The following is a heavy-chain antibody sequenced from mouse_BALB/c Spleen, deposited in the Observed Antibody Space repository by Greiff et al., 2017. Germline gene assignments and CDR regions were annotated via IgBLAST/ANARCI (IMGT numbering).Heavy chain of an antibody. CDR2: IYPGNVNT. V-gene: IGHV1S56*01. J-gene: IGHJ4*01. CDR3: ARYGNYAMDY. CDR1: GYTFTSYY. D-gene: IGHD2-1*01. Sequence: QVQLQQSGPELVKPGASVRKSCKASGYTFTSYYIHWVKQRPGQGLEWIGWIYPGNVNTKYNEKFKGKATLTADKSSSTAYMQLSSLTSEDSAVYFCARYGNYAMDYWGQGTSVTVSS.